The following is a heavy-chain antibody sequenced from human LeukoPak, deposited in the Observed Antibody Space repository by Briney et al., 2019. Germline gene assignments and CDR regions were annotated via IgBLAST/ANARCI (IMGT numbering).Heavy chain of an antibody. CDR1: GGTFSSYA. V-gene: IGHV1-69*13. Sequence: GASVKVSCKASGGTFSSYAISWVRQAPGQGLEWMGGIIPIFGTANYAQKFQGRVTITADESTSTAYMELSSLRSEDAAVYYCARDSGSYRAFDIWGQGTMVTVSS. D-gene: IGHD1-26*01. CDR3: ARDSGSYRAFDI. CDR2: IIPIFGTA. J-gene: IGHJ3*02.